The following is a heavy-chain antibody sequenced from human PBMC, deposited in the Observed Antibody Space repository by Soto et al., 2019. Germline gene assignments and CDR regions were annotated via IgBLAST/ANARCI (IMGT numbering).Heavy chain of an antibody. V-gene: IGHV3-21*01. CDR2: ISSSSSYI. D-gene: IGHD3-22*01. CDR1: GFTFSSYS. Sequence: PGGSLRLSCAASGFTFSSYSMNWVRQAPGKGLEWVSSISSSSSYIYYADSVKGRFTISRDNAKNSLYLQMNSLRAEDTAVYYCARGSIEGSVWSDSSGYYSDYWGQGTLVTVSS. CDR3: ARGSIEGSVWSDSSGYYSDY. J-gene: IGHJ4*02.